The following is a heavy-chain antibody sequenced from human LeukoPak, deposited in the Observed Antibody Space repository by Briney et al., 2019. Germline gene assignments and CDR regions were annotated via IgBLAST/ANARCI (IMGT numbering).Heavy chain of an antibody. CDR1: GFTFSDHY. V-gene: IGHV3-72*01. CDR2: TRNKANSYTT. Sequence: PGGSLRLSCAASGFTFSDHYMDWVRQAPGKGLEWVGRTRNKANSYTTEYAASAKGRFTISRDDSKNSLYLQMNSLKTEDTAVYYCARGYGSGSYYNAGGAFDIWGQGTMVTVSS. J-gene: IGHJ3*02. CDR3: ARGYGSGSYYNAGGAFDI. D-gene: IGHD3-10*01.